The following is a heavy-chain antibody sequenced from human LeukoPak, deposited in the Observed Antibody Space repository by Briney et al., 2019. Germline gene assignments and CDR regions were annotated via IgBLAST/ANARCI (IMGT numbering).Heavy chain of an antibody. D-gene: IGHD3-9*01. CDR1: GDSVSNSLKY. Sequence: PPETLSLTCTVSGDSVSNSLKYWGWIRQPPGKGLEWIGNTYYTGSTYSNPTLKSRVTMSVDTSKNQFSLKLSSVTAADTAVYYCARLTKGRYFDYIFDYWGQGTLLTVSS. CDR3: ARLTKGRYFDYIFDY. J-gene: IGHJ4*02. V-gene: IGHV4-39*01. CDR2: TYYTGST.